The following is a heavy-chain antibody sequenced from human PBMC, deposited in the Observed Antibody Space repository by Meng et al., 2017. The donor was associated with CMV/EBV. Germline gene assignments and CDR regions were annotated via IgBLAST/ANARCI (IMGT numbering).Heavy chain of an antibody. J-gene: IGHJ5*02. V-gene: IGHV3-30*02. Sequence: TFSCYGMHWVSQGPGKGLEWVAFIRYDGSNKYYADSVKGRFTISRDNSKNTLYLQMNSLRAEDTAVYYCAKDWPKYYDFWSGENWFDPWGQGTLVTVSS. CDR2: IRYDGSNK. CDR1: TFSCYG. CDR3: AKDWPKYYDFWSGENWFDP. D-gene: IGHD3-3*01.